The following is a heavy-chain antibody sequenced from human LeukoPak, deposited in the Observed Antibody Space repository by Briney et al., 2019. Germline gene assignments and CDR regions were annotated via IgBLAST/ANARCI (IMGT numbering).Heavy chain of an antibody. V-gene: IGHV1-8*03. CDR3: ARAGYYYYYMDV. CDR2: MNPNSGNT. J-gene: IGHJ6*03. Sequence: ASVKVSCKASGYTFTSYDINWARQATGQGLEWMGWMNPNSGNTGYAQKFQGRVTITRNTSISTAYMELSSLRSEDTAVYYCARAGYYYYYMDVWGKGTTVTVSS. CDR1: GYTFTSYD.